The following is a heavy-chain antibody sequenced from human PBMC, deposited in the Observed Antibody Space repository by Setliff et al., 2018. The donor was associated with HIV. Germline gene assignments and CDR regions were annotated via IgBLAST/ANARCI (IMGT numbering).Heavy chain of an antibody. Sequence: GGSLRLSCAASGFTFSNYAMHWVRQAPVKGLERVAVISYDGSDKYYADSVKGRFTISRDNSKNTVYLQMNSLRAEDTAVYYCATLSSNWHLDYWGQGTLVTVS. V-gene: IGHV3-30*04. CDR2: ISYDGSDK. D-gene: IGHD6-13*01. J-gene: IGHJ4*02. CDR1: GFTFSNYA. CDR3: ATLSSNWHLDY.